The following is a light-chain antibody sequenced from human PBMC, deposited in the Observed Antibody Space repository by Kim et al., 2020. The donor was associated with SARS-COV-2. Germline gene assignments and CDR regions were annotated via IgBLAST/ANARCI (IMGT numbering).Light chain of an antibody. CDR2: DAS. V-gene: IGKV3-11*01. J-gene: IGKJ4*01. CDR1: QSVSSY. CDR3: QQRSNWPRT. Sequence: EIVLTQSPATLSLSPGERATLSCRASQSVSSYLAWYQQKPGQAPRLLIYDASNRATGIPARFSGSGSGTDFTLTISSLEPEDFAVYYCQQRSNWPRTFGGGTELEI.